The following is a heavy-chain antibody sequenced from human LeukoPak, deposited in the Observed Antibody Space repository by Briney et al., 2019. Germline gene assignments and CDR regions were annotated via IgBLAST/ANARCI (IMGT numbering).Heavy chain of an antibody. Sequence: ASVKVSCKASGYTFSGYYLYWVRQAPAQGLEWMVWINPNSGCTNYAQKFQGRVTMARDTSITTAYMELRWLRSDDTAVYYCARGGIVPGATADAFEIWGQGTTVTVS. CDR3: ARGGIVPGATADAFEI. CDR1: GYTFSGYY. CDR2: INPNSGCT. J-gene: IGHJ3*02. V-gene: IGHV1-2*02. D-gene: IGHD2-2*01.